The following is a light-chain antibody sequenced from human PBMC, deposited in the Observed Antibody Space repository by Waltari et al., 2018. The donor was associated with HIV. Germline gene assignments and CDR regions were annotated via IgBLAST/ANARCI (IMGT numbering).Light chain of an antibody. CDR2: SNN. CDR1: SSNIASHG. V-gene: IGLV1-44*01. CDR3: AAWDGGLNDPV. Sequence: QSVLTQPPSVSGTPGQRVPISCSGSSSNIASHGVHWYRQVPGTAPKLLIYSNNQRPSGIPDRFSGSKSGTSASLAISGLQPEDEADYYCAAWDGGLNDPVFGGGTKVTVL. J-gene: IGLJ3*02.